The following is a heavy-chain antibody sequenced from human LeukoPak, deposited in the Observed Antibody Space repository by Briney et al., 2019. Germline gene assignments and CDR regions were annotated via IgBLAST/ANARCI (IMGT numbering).Heavy chain of an antibody. CDR1: GGSISSGGYS. CDR3: ARVRNDYGDYGAYWYFDL. J-gene: IGHJ2*01. V-gene: IGHV4-30-2*06. D-gene: IGHD4-17*01. Sequence: SQTLSLTCAVSGGSISSGGYSWSWIRQSPGKGLEWIGYIYHSGSTYYNPSLKSRVTISVDRSKNQFSLKLSSVTAADTAVYYCARVRNDYGDYGAYWYFDLWGRGTLATVSS. CDR2: IYHSGST.